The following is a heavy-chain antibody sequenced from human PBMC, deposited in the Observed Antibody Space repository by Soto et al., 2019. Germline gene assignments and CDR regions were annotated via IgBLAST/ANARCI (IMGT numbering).Heavy chain of an antibody. D-gene: IGHD3-22*01. Sequence: EVQLVESGGGLVRPGGSLRLSCAASGFTFGSYSMNWVRKAPGKRLEWVSNISSSRAYVYYADSLKGRFTVSRDNAKNALYVQMSSLRAEDTAVYYCARKTGYYVSRASDNGRADAFDIWGQGTMVTVSS. CDR1: GFTFGSYS. J-gene: IGHJ3*02. CDR3: ARKTGYYVSRASDNGRADAFDI. CDR2: ISSSRAYV. V-gene: IGHV3-21*01.